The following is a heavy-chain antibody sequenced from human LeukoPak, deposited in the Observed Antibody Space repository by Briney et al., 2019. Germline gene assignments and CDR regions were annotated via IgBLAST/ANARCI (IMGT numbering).Heavy chain of an antibody. D-gene: IGHD3-22*01. CDR3: ARVLLPLYGMDV. CDR2: ISWNNGSI. CDR1: GFTFDDYA. V-gene: IGHV3-9*01. J-gene: IGHJ6*02. Sequence: PGGSLRLSCAASGFTFDDYAMHWVRQAPGKGLEWVSGISWNNGSIGYADSVKGRFTISRDNAKNSLYLQMNSLRAEDTAVYYCARVLLPLYGMDVWGQGTTVTVSS.